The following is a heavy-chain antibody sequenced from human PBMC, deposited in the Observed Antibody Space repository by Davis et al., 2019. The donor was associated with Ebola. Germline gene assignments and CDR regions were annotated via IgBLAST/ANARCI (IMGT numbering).Heavy chain of an antibody. V-gene: IGHV3-7*01. Sequence: GESLKISCAASGFTFSSYWMSWVRQAPGKGLEWVANIKQDGSEKYYVDSVKGRFTISRDNAKNSLYLQMNSLRAEDTAVYYCAKDGPGYCSSTSCYLFGYYYGTDVWGQGTTVTVSS. J-gene: IGHJ6*02. CDR1: GFTFSSYW. CDR3: AKDGPGYCSSTSCYLFGYYYGTDV. D-gene: IGHD2-2*01. CDR2: IKQDGSEK.